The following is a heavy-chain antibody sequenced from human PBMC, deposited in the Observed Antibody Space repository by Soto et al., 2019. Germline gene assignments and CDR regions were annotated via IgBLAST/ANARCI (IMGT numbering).Heavy chain of an antibody. CDR2: IWYDGSEK. J-gene: IGHJ5*02. Sequence: ESGGGEVQPGRSLRLSCAASGFTFRNHGMHWVRLAPGKGLEWVAVIWYDGSEKYYADSVKGRFTISRDNSKNTLYLQMSSLRGEDTAVYYCARDLGWPAARFDPWGQGTLVTVSS. V-gene: IGHV3-33*01. CDR3: ARDLGWPAARFDP. D-gene: IGHD2-2*01. CDR1: GFTFRNHG.